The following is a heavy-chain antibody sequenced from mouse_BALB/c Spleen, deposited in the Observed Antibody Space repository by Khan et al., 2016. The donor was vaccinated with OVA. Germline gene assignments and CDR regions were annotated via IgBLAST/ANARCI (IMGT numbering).Heavy chain of an antibody. V-gene: IGHV1-7*01. D-gene: IGHD2-1*01. CDR1: GYTFTTYW. CDR3: ANRELYGIFAY. CDR2: IDPSTGYT. J-gene: IGHJ3*01. Sequence: QVQLKQSGAELAKPGASVKMSCKASGYTFTTYWMHWVKQRPGQGLEWIGYIDPSTGYTEYNQKFKDKATLTTDKSSSTAYMQLSSLTYEDSAVYYCANRELYGIFAYWGQGTLVTVSA.